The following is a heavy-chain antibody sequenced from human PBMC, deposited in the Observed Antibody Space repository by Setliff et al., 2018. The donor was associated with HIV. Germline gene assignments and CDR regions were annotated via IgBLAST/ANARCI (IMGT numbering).Heavy chain of an antibody. V-gene: IGHV1-46*01. Sequence: GASVKVSCKASGYTFTSYYMHWVRQAPGQGLEWMGIINPSGGSTRYAQKFQGRVTMTRETSTSTVYMELSSLRSEDTAVDYCARDGYYNSWSGYGYYYYYMDVWGKGTTVTVSS. D-gene: IGHD3-3*01. CDR3: ARDGYYNSWSGYGYYYYYMDV. J-gene: IGHJ6*03. CDR2: INPSGGST. CDR1: GYTFTSYY.